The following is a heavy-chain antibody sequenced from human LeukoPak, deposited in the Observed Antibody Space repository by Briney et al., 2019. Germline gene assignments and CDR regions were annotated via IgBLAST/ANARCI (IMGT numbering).Heavy chain of an antibody. CDR3: ARDQRMYYDFWSGYYIYYYYGMDV. CDR1: GFTSSSYG. CDR2: ISYDGSNK. J-gene: IGHJ6*02. V-gene: IGHV3-30*03. Sequence: GGSLRLSCAASGFTSSSYGMHWVRQAPGKGLEWVAVISYDGSNKYYADSVKGRFTISRDNSKNTLYLQMNSLRAEDTAVYYCARDQRMYYDFWSGYYIYYYYGMDVWGQGTTVTVSS. D-gene: IGHD3-3*01.